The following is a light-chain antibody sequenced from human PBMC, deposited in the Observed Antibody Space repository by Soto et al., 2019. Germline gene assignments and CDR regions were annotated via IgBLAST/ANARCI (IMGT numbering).Light chain of an antibody. V-gene: IGKV3-15*01. J-gene: IGKJ1*01. Sequence: EIVMTQSPATLSVSPGQIATLSCRARKSVSSNLAWYQQKPGQAPRLLIYGASTSATGIPARFSGNGSGKEFTHTISSLQSEDFAVYYCQHYNKWPLPFGQGTKVAIK. CDR3: QHYNKWPLP. CDR2: GAS. CDR1: KSVSSN.